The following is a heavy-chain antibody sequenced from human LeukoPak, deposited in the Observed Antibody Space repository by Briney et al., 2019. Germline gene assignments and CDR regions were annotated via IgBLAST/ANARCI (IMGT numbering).Heavy chain of an antibody. CDR3: AREGQWDYYDSSGYYVIDY. Sequence: SETLSLTCTVSGGSISSYYWSWIRQPAGKGLEWIGRIYTSGSTNYNPSLKSRVTISVDTSKNQFSLKLSSVTAADTAVYYCAREGQWDYYDSSGYYVIDYWGQGTLVTVSS. CDR1: GGSISSYY. D-gene: IGHD3-22*01. CDR2: IYTSGST. V-gene: IGHV4-4*07. J-gene: IGHJ4*02.